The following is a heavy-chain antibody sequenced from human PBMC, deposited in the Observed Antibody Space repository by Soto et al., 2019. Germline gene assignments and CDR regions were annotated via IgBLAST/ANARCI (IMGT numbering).Heavy chain of an antibody. J-gene: IGHJ3*02. CDR2: MGNDGITT. D-gene: IGHD1-26*01. Sequence: GGSLSLSCSASGFTFITYGMHWVRQAPGKGLEWVAVMGNDGITTFYADSVRGRFTISRDNSKNTLFLQMNSLRADDTAVYYCAKEFQWELHAFDIWGQGKMVTVSS. V-gene: IGHV3-30*02. CDR3: AKEFQWELHAFDI. CDR1: GFTFITYG.